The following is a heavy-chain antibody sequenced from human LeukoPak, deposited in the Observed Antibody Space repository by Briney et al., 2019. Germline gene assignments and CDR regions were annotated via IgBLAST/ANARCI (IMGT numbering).Heavy chain of an antibody. Sequence: SETLSLTCTVSGVSISGFYWNWIRQPPRKGLEWVGYSHTGGSVSSNPSLNSRVAFSMDTSKNQVSLRLDSVTATDTAVYYCARRRGGFGEGEFDYWGQGIPVTVST. D-gene: IGHD3-10*01. CDR1: GVSISGFY. CDR3: ARRRGGFGEGEFDY. V-gene: IGHV4-4*08. J-gene: IGHJ4*02. CDR2: SHTGGSV.